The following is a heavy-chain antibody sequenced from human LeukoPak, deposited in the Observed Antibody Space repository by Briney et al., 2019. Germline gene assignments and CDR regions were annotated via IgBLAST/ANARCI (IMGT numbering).Heavy chain of an antibody. D-gene: IGHD3-10*01. Sequence: ETLSLTCTVSGGSISTYYWSWIRQPPGKGLEWVSAISGSGGSTYYADSVKGRFTISRDNSKNTLYLQMNSLRAEDTAVYYCAKGAWFGELLPNYWGQGTLVTVSS. CDR2: ISGSGGST. J-gene: IGHJ4*02. CDR3: AKGAWFGELLPNY. CDR1: GGSISTYY. V-gene: IGHV3-23*01.